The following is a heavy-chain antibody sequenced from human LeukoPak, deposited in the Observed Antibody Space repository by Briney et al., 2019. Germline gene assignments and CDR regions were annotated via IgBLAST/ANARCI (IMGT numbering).Heavy chain of an antibody. V-gene: IGHV4-39*07. CDR1: GDSISSGTHY. CDR3: ARGRSSWYGSFYYYYYMDV. D-gene: IGHD6-13*01. Sequence: SETLSLTCTVSGDSISSGTHYWGWIRQPPGKGLEWIGSIYYSGSTYYNPSLKSRVTISVDTSKNQFSLKLSSVTAADTAVYYCARGRSSWYGSFYYYYYMDVWGKGATVTVSS. J-gene: IGHJ6*03. CDR2: IYYSGST.